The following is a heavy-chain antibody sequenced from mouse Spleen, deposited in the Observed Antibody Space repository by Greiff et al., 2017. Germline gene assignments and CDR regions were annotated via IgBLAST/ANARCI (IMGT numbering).Heavy chain of an antibody. CDR3: ARSGFTTVVATDAMDY. CDR2: IYPGSGST. CDR1: GYTFTSYW. J-gene: IGHJ4*01. D-gene: IGHD1-1*01. V-gene: IGHV1-55*01. Sequence: QVQLQQPGAELVKPGASVKMSCKASGYTFTSYWITWVKQRPGQGLEWIGDIYPGSGSTNYNEKFKSKATLTVDTSSSTAYMQLSSLTSEDSAVYYCARSGFTTVVATDAMDYWGQGTSVTVSS.